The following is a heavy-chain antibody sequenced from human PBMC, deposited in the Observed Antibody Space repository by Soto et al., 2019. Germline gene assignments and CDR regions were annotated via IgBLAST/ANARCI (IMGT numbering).Heavy chain of an antibody. Sequence: GGSMGLSCAASGFPFSSYGMHGVRQAPGKGLEWVAVISYDGSNKYYADSVKGRFTISRDNSKNTLYLQMNSLKAEDTAVYYCANSQPSEYYFDYWGQGTLVTVSS. CDR3: ANSQPSEYYFDY. CDR1: GFPFSSYG. V-gene: IGHV3-30*18. CDR2: ISYDGSNK. J-gene: IGHJ4*02.